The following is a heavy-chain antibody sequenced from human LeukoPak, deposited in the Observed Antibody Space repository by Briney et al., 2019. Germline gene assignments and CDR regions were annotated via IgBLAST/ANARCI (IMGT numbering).Heavy chain of an antibody. CDR2: IYHSGST. CDR1: GGSFSGYY. J-gene: IGHJ5*02. V-gene: IGHV4-34*01. D-gene: IGHD3-3*01. Sequence: SETLSLTCAVYGGSFSGYYWSWIRQPPGKGLEWIGSIYHSGSTYYNPSLKSRVTISVDTSKSQFSLKLSSVTAADTAVYYCARADLYYDFWSGYWFDPGGQGTLVTVSS. CDR3: ARADLYYDFWSGYWFDP.